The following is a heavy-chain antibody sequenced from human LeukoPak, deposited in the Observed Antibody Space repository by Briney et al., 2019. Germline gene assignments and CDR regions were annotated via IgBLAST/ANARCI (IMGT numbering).Heavy chain of an antibody. Sequence: SETLSLTCTVSGGSISSYYWTWIRQPPGKGLEWIGYIYYSGSTNYNPSLKSRVTISVDTSKNQFSLKLSSVTAADTAVYYCARGGELLNYLGQGTLVTVSS. CDR3: ARGGELLNY. V-gene: IGHV4-59*01. D-gene: IGHD1-7*01. CDR2: IYYSGST. CDR1: GGSISSYY. J-gene: IGHJ4*02.